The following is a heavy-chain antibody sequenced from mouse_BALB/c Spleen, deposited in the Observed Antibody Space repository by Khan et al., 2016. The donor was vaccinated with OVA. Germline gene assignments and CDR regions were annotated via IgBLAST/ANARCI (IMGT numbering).Heavy chain of an antibody. CDR1: GYSFTGYY. Sequence: LVKTGASVKISCKASGYSFTGYYIHWVKQSHGKSLEWIGYISCYNGGTGYNPKFKGKATFTVNTSSSTAYMQFSSLTSEDTAVYYCARDGYYYAMDYWGQGTSVTVSS. CDR2: ISCYNGGT. D-gene: IGHD2-3*01. V-gene: IGHV1S34*01. CDR3: ARDGYYYAMDY. J-gene: IGHJ4*01.